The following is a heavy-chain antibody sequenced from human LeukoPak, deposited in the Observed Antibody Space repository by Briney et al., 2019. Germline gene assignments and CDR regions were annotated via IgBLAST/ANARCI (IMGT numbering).Heavy chain of an antibody. Sequence: GGSLRLSCAASGFTFSSYAMSWVRQAPGKGLEWVSAISGGGGSTYYADSVKGRFTISRDNSKNTLYLQMNSLRAEDTAVYYCAKVPTKYDSSGYYPGPFDYWGQGTLVTVSS. J-gene: IGHJ4*02. CDR2: ISGGGGST. CDR1: GFTFSSYA. V-gene: IGHV3-23*01. D-gene: IGHD3-22*01. CDR3: AKVPTKYDSSGYYPGPFDY.